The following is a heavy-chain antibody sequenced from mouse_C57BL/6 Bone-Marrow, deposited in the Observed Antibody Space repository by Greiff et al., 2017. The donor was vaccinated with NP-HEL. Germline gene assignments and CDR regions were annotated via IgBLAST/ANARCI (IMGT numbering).Heavy chain of an antibody. V-gene: IGHV2-2*01. CDR1: GFSLTSYG. Sequence: QVHVKQSGPGLVQPSQSLSITCTVSGFSLTSYGVHWVRQSPGKGLEWLGVIWSGGSTDYNAAFISRLSISKDNSKSQVFFKMNSLQADDTAIYYCARRRLPHYYAMDYWGQGTSVTVSS. CDR2: IWSGGST. CDR3: ARRRLPHYYAMDY. J-gene: IGHJ4*01. D-gene: IGHD2-4*01.